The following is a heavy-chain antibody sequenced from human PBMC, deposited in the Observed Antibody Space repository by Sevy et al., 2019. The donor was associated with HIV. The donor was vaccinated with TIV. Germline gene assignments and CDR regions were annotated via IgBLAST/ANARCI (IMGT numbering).Heavy chain of an antibody. CDR3: ARGGETLYDFWSGYYTASVGDY. J-gene: IGHJ4*02. CDR1: GFSFNTYA. CDR2: ISGTGGTT. D-gene: IGHD3-3*01. V-gene: IGHV3-23*01. Sequence: GGSLRLSCAASGFSFNTYAMSWVRQAPGKGLEWVSSISGTGGTTYYADSVKGRFTISRDNSKNTLYLQMNSLRAEDTAVYYCARGGETLYDFWSGYYTASVGDYWGQGTLVTVSS.